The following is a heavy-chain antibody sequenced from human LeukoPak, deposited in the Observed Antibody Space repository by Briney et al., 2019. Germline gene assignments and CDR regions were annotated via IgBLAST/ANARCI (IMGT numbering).Heavy chain of an antibody. CDR3: ARSMVRGVIAYNWFDP. CDR1: GGSISSSNW. CDR2: IYHSGST. Sequence: SETLSLTCAVSGGSISSSNWWSWVRQPPGKGLESIGEIYHSGSTNYNPSLKSRVTISVDKSKNQFSLKLSSVTAADTAVYYCARSMVRGVIAYNWFDPWGQGTLVTVSS. V-gene: IGHV4-4*02. D-gene: IGHD3-10*01. J-gene: IGHJ5*02.